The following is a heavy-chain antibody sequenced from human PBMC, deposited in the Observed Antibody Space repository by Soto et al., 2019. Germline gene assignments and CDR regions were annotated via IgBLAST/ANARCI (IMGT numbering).Heavy chain of an antibody. D-gene: IGHD6-19*01. CDR3: ARNRGSGYSSGWYSDY. Sequence: QVQLVQSGAEVKKPGSSVKVSCNASGGTFSSYAISWVRQAPGQGLEWMGGIIPIFGTANYAQKFQGRVTITADESTSTAYMELSSLRSEDTAVYYCARNRGSGYSSGWYSDYWGQGTLVTVSS. V-gene: IGHV1-69*01. CDR1: GGTFSSYA. CDR2: IIPIFGTA. J-gene: IGHJ4*02.